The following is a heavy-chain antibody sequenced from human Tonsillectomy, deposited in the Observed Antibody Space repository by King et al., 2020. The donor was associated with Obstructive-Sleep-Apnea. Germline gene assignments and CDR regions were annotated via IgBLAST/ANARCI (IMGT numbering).Heavy chain of an antibody. CDR3: AKGEWSSRSIDY. D-gene: IGHD6-13*01. V-gene: IGHV3-30*18. CDR2: ISWHEIDK. CDR1: GFVFSSRD. J-gene: IGHJ4*02. Sequence: VQLVESGGGVVQPLTSLRLSCAASGFVFSSRDIHWVRQAPGNGLEWVALISWHEIDKNYADSVKGRFTISRDNSKKTLYLEMNGLRAEDTAAYYCAKGEWSSRSIDYWGQGTLVTVSS.